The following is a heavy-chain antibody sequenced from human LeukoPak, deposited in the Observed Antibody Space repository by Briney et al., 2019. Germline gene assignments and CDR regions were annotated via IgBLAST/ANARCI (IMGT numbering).Heavy chain of an antibody. V-gene: IGHV3-30*18. CDR3: AKDDFDY. J-gene: IGHJ4*02. CDR1: GFTFSSYG. CDR2: ISYDGSNK. Sequence: GGSLRLSCAASGFTFSSYGMHWVRQAPGKGLEWVAVISYDGSNKYYADSVKGRFTISRDNSKNTLYLQMNSLRAEDTAVYYCAKDDFDYWGQGTLVTVSS.